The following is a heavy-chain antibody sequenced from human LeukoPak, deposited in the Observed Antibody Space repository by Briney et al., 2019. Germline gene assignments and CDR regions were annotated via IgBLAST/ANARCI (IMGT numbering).Heavy chain of an antibody. CDR3: ARDGRRDGYNFAGAFDI. J-gene: IGHJ3*02. CDR2: ISSSSSYI. Sequence: GGSLRLSCAASGFTFSSYSMNWVRQAPGKGLEWVSSISSSSSYIYYADSVKGRFTISRDNAKNSLYLQMNSLRAEDTAVYYCARDGRRDGYNFAGAFDIWGQGTMVTVSS. CDR1: GFTFSSYS. V-gene: IGHV3-21*04. D-gene: IGHD5-24*01.